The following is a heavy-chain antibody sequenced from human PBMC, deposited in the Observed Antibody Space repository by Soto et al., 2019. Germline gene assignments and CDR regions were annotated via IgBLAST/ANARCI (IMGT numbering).Heavy chain of an antibody. CDR2: IYYSGST. Sequence: SETLSLTCTVSGGSISSYYWSRIRQPPGKGLEWIGYIYYSGSTNYNPSLKSRVTMSVDTSKNQFSLKLSSVTAADTAVYYCARAGDTGDYLDYWGQGTLVTVSS. V-gene: IGHV4-59*01. CDR3: ARAGDTGDYLDY. D-gene: IGHD3-10*01. CDR1: GGSISSYY. J-gene: IGHJ4*02.